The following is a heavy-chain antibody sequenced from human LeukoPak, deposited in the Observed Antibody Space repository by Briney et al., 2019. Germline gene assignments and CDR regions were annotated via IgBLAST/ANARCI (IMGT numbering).Heavy chain of an antibody. J-gene: IGHJ4*02. CDR2: IYHSGST. Sequence: PSETLSLTCTVSGYSTSSGYYWGWIRQPPGKGLEWIGSIYHSGSTYYNPSLKSRVTISVDTSKNQFSLKLSSVTAADTAVYYCARGVYDSSGYFTYYFDYWGQGTLVTVSS. CDR3: ARGVYDSSGYFTYYFDY. V-gene: IGHV4-38-2*02. CDR1: GYSTSSGYY. D-gene: IGHD3-22*01.